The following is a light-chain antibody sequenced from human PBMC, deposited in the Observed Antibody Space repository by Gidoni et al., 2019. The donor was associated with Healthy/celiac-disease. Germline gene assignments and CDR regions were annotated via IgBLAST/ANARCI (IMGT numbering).Light chain of an antibody. CDR2: AAS. V-gene: IGKV1-39*01. CDR3: QQSYSTPPT. J-gene: IGKJ4*01. Sequence: DIQMTQSPSSLSASVGDRVTITCRASQSISSYLNWYQQKPGKAPKLLIYAASSLQSGVPSRFSGSGSGTDFTLTISSRQPEDFATYYCQQSYSTPPTFGGXTKVEIK. CDR1: QSISSY.